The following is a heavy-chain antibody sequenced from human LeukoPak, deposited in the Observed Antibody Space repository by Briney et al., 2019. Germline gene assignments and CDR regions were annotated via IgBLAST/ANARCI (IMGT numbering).Heavy chain of an antibody. CDR1: GYSISSGYY. CDR3: ARLPYHCSSSSCNPTGPDY. V-gene: IGHV4-38-2*01. D-gene: IGHD2-2*01. CDR2: IYHSGST. Sequence: NSSETLSLTCAVSGYSISSGYYWGWIRQPLGKGLGWIGIIYHSGSTYYNPSLKSRVTISVDTSKNQFSLKLSSVTAADTAVYYCARLPYHCSSSSCNPTGPDYWGQGTLVTVSS. J-gene: IGHJ4*02.